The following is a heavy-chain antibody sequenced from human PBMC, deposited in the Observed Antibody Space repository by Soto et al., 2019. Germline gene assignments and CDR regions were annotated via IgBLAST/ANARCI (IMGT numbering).Heavy chain of an antibody. CDR3: ARDHLEGNWFDP. CDR2: IYHSGST. J-gene: IGHJ5*02. V-gene: IGHV4-30-2*01. Sequence: QLQLQESGSGLVRPSQTLSLTCAVSGGSISSGGYSWNWIRQPPGKGLEWIGYIYHSGSTLYNPSLKSRGTRPVDKSSTPFSLKLTSLTAADPAVYYCARDHLEGNWFDPWGQGTLVTVSS. CDR1: GGSISSGGYS.